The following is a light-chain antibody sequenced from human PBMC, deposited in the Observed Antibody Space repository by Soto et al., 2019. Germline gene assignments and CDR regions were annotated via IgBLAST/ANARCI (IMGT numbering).Light chain of an antibody. V-gene: IGKV1-39*01. CDR1: QSISSY. J-gene: IGKJ1*01. Sequence: DIQLTQSPSSLSASVGDRFSITCRASQSISSYLNWYQQIPGKAPKLLIYAASSLQSGVPSRFSGSGSGTDFTLTISSLQPEDFATYYCQQSYSTPWTFGQGTKVGI. CDR3: QQSYSTPWT. CDR2: AAS.